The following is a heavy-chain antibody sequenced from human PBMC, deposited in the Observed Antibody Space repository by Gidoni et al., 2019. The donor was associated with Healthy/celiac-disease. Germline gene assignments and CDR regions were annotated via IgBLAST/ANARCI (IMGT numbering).Heavy chain of an antibody. V-gene: IGHV3-30*18. D-gene: IGHD3-22*01. CDR3: AKDLTYYDSSSVFDY. Sequence: QVQLVESGGGVVQPGRSLRLSCAAPGFTFSSDGMHWVRQAPGKGLEWVAVISYDGSNKYYADSVKGRFTISRDNSKNTLYLQMNSLRAEDTAVYYCAKDLTYYDSSSVFDYWGQGTLVTVSS. CDR1: GFTFSSDG. CDR2: ISYDGSNK. J-gene: IGHJ4*02.